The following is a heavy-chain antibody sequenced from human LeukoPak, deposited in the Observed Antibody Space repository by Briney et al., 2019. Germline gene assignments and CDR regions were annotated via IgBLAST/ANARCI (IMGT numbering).Heavy chain of an antibody. D-gene: IGHD6-25*01. CDR2: VHLDGRT. Sequence: SETLSLTCDVSGGSVTSTNWWTGFRQPPGKGLEWIGEVHLDGRTNYNPSLKSRLVMSADLPENHISLKLTSVTAADTAVYYWAREGGFYRPLDYSGQGTLVTVSS. CDR3: AREGGFYRPLDY. J-gene: IGHJ4*02. CDR1: GGSVTSTNW. V-gene: IGHV4-4*02.